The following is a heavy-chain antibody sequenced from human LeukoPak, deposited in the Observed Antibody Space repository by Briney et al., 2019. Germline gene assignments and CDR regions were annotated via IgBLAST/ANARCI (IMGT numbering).Heavy chain of an antibody. CDR3: ARVSSSWGYFDY. J-gene: IGHJ4*02. Sequence: GGSLRLSCAASGFTFSSYEMNWVRQPPGQGLEWVSYISSSGSTIYYSDSVKGRFTISRDNAKNSLYLQMNSLRAEDTAVYYCARVSSSWGYFDYWGQGTLVTVSS. CDR2: ISSSGSTI. V-gene: IGHV3-48*03. CDR1: GFTFSSYE. D-gene: IGHD2-2*01.